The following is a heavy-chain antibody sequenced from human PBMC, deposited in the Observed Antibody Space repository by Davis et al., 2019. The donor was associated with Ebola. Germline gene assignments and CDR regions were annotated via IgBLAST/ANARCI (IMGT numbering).Heavy chain of an antibody. CDR2: ISGSGGST. CDR1: GFTFSSYS. D-gene: IGHD3-22*01. CDR3: AKSLITMIVGGSDTAFDI. Sequence: GESLKISCAASGFTFSSYSMSWVRHSPGQGLELVSAISGSGGSTYYADSVKGRFTISRDNSKNTLYLQMNSLRAEDTAVYYCAKSLITMIVGGSDTAFDIWGQGTMVTVSS. V-gene: IGHV3-23*01. J-gene: IGHJ3*02.